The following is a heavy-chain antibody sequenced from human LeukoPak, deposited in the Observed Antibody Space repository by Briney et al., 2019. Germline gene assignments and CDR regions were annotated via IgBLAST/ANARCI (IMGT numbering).Heavy chain of an antibody. J-gene: IGHJ4*02. V-gene: IGHV3-23*01. D-gene: IGHD2-2*03. CDR3: EKDNGYCTSTSCFLEY. CDR1: GFTFNSYA. Sequence: GGSLRLSCVASGFTFNSYAMSWVRQAPGKGLEWVSAISGSGGSTYYADYVKGRFTISRDNSKSTLYLQMNSLGAEDTALYYCEKDNGYCTSTSCFLEYWGQGTLVTVSS. CDR2: ISGSGGST.